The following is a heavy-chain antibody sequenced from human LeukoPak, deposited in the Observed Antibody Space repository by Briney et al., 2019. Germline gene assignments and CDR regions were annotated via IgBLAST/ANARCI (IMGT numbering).Heavy chain of an antibody. J-gene: IGHJ4*02. CDR3: ASLARDY. CDR2: IHNGGST. CDR1: GFIVSTNY. Sequence: GGSLRLSCAASGFIVSTNYMTWVRQAPGKGLEWVSVIHNGGSTYYADSVKGRFTLSIDNSKNMLYLQMNSLRVEDTAVYYCASLARDYWGPGTLVTVGS. V-gene: IGHV3-53*01. D-gene: IGHD3-3*02.